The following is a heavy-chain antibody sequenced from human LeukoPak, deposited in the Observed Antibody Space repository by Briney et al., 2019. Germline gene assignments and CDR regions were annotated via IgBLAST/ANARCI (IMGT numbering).Heavy chain of an antibody. CDR1: GGSISSYY. J-gene: IGHJ4*02. V-gene: IGHV4-4*07. CDR2: IYTSGST. CDR3: AREAYYDSSGYYARIFDY. Sequence: SETLSLTCTVSGGSISSYYWSWIRQPAGKGLEWIGRIYTSGSTNYNPSLKSRVTMSVDTSKNQFSLKLSSVTAADTAVYYCAREAYYDSSGYYARIFDYWGQGTLVTVSS. D-gene: IGHD3-22*01.